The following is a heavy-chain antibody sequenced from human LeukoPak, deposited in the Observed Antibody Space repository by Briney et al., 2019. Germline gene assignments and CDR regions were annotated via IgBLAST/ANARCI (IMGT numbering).Heavy chain of an antibody. CDR2: IKQDGGAK. Sequence: GGSLRLSCASSGFTFSNYWMSWVRQSPGKGLEWVANIKQDGGAKYFVDSVKGRFTISRDNAKNSVSLQMNSLRAEDTAVYYCAREMYSGYDLGAFDNWGQGTLVTVSS. CDR3: AREMYSGYDLGAFDN. D-gene: IGHD5-12*01. V-gene: IGHV3-7*01. CDR1: GFTFSNYW. J-gene: IGHJ4*02.